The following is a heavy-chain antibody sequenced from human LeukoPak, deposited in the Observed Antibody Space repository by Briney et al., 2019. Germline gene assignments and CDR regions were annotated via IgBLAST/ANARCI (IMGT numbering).Heavy chain of an antibody. D-gene: IGHD3-3*01. CDR2: ISDSGGNT. J-gene: IGHJ4*02. CDR3: ASPIFGVIIMIGGVDY. CDR1: GFTFRNYA. Sequence: GGSLRLSCAASGFTFRNYAMSWVRQAPGKGLEWVSGISDSGGNTYYAESVKGRYTISRDNSKNTLYLQMNSLRADDMAAYYCASPIFGVIIMIGGVDYWGQGTLVTVSS. V-gene: IGHV3-23*01.